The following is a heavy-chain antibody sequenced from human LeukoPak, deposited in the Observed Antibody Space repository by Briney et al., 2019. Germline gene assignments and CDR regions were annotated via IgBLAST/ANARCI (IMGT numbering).Heavy chain of an antibody. CDR2: INPNSGDS. CDR1: GYKFTGYY. V-gene: IGHV1-2*02. CDR3: AREIGGILVFDY. D-gene: IGHD5-18*01. Sequence: ASVKVSCKASGYKFTGYYMHWVRQAPGQGLEWMGWINPNSGDSHHAQKFQGRVTMTRDTSISTACMELSRLRSDDTAVYYCAREIGGILVFDYWGQGTLVTVSS. J-gene: IGHJ4*02.